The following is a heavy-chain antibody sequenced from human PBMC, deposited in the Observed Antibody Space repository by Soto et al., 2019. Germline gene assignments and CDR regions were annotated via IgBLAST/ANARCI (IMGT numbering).Heavy chain of an antibody. V-gene: IGHV4-39*01. Sequence: SETLSLTCIVSGESISSSSYYWGWIRQPPGKGLEWIGSIYYSGRTYYNPSFKSRVTISIDTSKNQFSLKLSSVTATDTAVYYCARQRTTVVTQAYFDHWGQGALATVSS. CDR3: ARQRTTVVTQAYFDH. CDR1: GESISSSSYY. J-gene: IGHJ4*02. CDR2: IYYSGRT. D-gene: IGHD2-21*02.